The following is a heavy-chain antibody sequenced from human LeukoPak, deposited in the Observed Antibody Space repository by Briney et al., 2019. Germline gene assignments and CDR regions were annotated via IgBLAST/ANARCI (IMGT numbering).Heavy chain of an antibody. CDR1: GYSFTNYW. CDR3: ARLASAWNFDY. V-gene: IGHV5-51*01. J-gene: IGHJ4*02. D-gene: IGHD6-19*01. Sequence: GESLKISCQGSGYSFTNYWIGWVRQMPGKDLEWMGIFSPGDSDSRYSPSFRGQVTISADKSITTVYLQWSSLKASDTGMYYCARLASAWNFDYWGQGTLVTVSS. CDR2: FSPGDSDS.